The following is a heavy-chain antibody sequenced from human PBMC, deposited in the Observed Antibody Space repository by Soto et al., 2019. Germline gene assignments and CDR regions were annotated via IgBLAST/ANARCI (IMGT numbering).Heavy chain of an antibody. CDR1: GYTFTNYY. Sequence: QVQLVQSGAEVKKPGASVKVSCKASGYTFTNYYMHWVRQAPGQGLEWMGIINPSGGSTNYAQKFQGRVTMTRDTSTSTVYMELSSLRSEDTAVYYCARDGVYDSSGYYYGWFDPWGQGTLVTVSS. D-gene: IGHD3-22*01. V-gene: IGHV1-46*01. J-gene: IGHJ5*02. CDR2: INPSGGST. CDR3: ARDGVYDSSGYYYGWFDP.